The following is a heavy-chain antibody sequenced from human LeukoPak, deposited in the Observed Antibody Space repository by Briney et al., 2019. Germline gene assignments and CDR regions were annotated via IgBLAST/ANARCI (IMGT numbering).Heavy chain of an antibody. J-gene: IGHJ6*03. CDR2: ISYDGSNK. D-gene: IGHD2-2*01. CDR3: ARDHFVVVPAAISYYYYYYMDV. CDR1: GFTFSSYA. Sequence: GGSLRLSCAASGFTFSSYAMHWVRQAPGKGLEWVAVISYDGSNKYYADSVKGRFTISRDNSKNTLYLQMNSLRAEDTAVYYCARDHFVVVPAAISYYYYYYMDVWGKGTTVTVSS. V-gene: IGHV3-30-3*01.